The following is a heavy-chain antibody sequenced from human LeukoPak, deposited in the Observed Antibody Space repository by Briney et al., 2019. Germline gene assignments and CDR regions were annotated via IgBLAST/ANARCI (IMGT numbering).Heavy chain of an antibody. CDR3: ARHPRRVANWYFDL. Sequence: KPSGTLSLTCTVSGGSISSYYWSWMRQPPGKGLEWIGYIYGSGTTNYNPSLKSRVTISVDTSKNQFSLNLSSVTTADTAVYYCARHPRRVANWYFDLWGRGTLVTVSS. CDR1: GGSISSYY. J-gene: IGHJ2*01. CDR2: IYGSGTT. V-gene: IGHV4-59*08. D-gene: IGHD3-3*01.